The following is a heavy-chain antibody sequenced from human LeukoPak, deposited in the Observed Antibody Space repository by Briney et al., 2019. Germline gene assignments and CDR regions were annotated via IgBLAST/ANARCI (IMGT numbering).Heavy chain of an antibody. J-gene: IGHJ4*02. CDR3: AKDRGYYDSSGYYDHFDY. CDR2: ISGSGGGT. D-gene: IGHD3-22*01. Sequence: GGSLRLSCAASGFTFSSYAMSWVRQAPGKGLEWVSAISGSGGGTYYADSVKGRFTISRDDSKNTLYLQMNSLRAEDTAVYYCAKDRGYYDSSGYYDHFDYWGQGTLVTVSS. CDR1: GFTFSSYA. V-gene: IGHV3-23*01.